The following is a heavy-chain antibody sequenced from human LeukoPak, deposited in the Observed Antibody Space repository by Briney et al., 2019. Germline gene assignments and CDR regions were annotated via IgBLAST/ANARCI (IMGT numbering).Heavy chain of an antibody. CDR3: ASAMIGVPDDAFDI. J-gene: IGHJ3*02. D-gene: IGHD3-22*01. V-gene: IGHV4-34*01. CDR1: GGSFSGYY. Sequence: SETLSLTCAVYGGSFSGYYWSWIRQPPGKGMEWIGEINHSGGTNYNPSLKSRVTISVDTSKNQFSLKLSSVTAADTAVYYCASAMIGVPDDAFDIWGQGTMVTVSS. CDR2: INHSGGT.